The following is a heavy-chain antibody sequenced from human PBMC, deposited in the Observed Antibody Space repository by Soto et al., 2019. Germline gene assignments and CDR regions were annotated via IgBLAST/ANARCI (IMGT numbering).Heavy chain of an antibody. V-gene: IGHV1-3*01. J-gene: IGHJ6*02. Sequence: QVELVQSGAEVKKPGASVKVSCKASGYTFTSYALHWVRQAPGQRLEWMGWINAANGNTKFSQKFQGRVTINRDTSASTGYMELSSLRSEGTAVYYGGRSEVGATGEILYNAMDVWGQGTTVTVSS. D-gene: IGHD1-26*01. CDR3: GRSEVGATGEILYNAMDV. CDR2: INAANGNT. CDR1: GYTFTSYA.